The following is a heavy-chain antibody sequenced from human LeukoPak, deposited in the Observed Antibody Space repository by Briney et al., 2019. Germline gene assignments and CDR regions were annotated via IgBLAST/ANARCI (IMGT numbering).Heavy chain of an antibody. D-gene: IGHD6-6*01. Sequence: GGSLRLSCAASGFTFSTYPMSWVRQAPGKGLEWVSAIGDGGGSINYADSVKGRFTISRDNSKNTLYLQLNILRAEDTAVYFCAKGRGSPYYFDYWGQGTLVTVSS. J-gene: IGHJ4*02. V-gene: IGHV3-23*01. CDR3: AKGRGSPYYFDY. CDR1: GFTFSTYP. CDR2: IGDGGGSI.